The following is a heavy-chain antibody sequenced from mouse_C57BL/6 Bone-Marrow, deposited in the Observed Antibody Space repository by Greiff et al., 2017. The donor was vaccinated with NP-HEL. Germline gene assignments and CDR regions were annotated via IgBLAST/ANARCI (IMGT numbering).Heavy chain of an antibody. CDR2: IDPEDGET. V-gene: IGHV14-2*01. J-gene: IGHJ2*01. CDR1: RFNIKDYY. CDR3: ARSEGIYYDYDVYFDY. Sequence: VQLQQSGAELVKPGASVKLSCTASRFNIKDYYMHWVKQRTEQGLEWIGRIDPEDGETKYAPKFQGKATITADTSSNTAYLQLSSLTSEDTAVYYCARSEGIYYDYDVYFDYWGQGTTLPVSS. D-gene: IGHD2-4*01.